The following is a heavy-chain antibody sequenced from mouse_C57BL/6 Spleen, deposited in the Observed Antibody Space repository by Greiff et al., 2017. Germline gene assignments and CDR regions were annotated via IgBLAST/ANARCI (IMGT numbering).Heavy chain of an antibody. CDR2: INPNNGGT. CDR3: ERRGGASGNYGYFDV. Sequence: EVQLQQSGPELVKPGASVKMSCKASGYTFTDYNMHWVKQSPGKSLEWIGYINPNNGGTSYNQKFKGKATLTVNKSSSTADMKLRSLTSEDSAVYYWERRGGASGNYGYFDVWGTGTTVTVAS. J-gene: IGHJ1*03. CDR1: GYTFTDYN. D-gene: IGHD3-1*01. V-gene: IGHV1-22*01.